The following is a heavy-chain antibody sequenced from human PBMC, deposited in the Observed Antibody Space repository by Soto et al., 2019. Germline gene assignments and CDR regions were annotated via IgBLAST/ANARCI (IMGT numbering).Heavy chain of an antibody. CDR1: GNTFTGYY. CDR3: ARVGGMTTVTTDAFDI. D-gene: IGHD4-17*01. CDR2: INPNSGGT. J-gene: IGHJ3*02. Sequence: ASVKGSWKGFGNTFTGYYMDWGRQAPGQGLGWVGRINPNSGGTNYAQKFQGWVTMTRDTSISTAYMELSRLRSDDTAVYYCARVGGMTTVTTDAFDIWGQGTMVTVSS. V-gene: IGHV1-2*04.